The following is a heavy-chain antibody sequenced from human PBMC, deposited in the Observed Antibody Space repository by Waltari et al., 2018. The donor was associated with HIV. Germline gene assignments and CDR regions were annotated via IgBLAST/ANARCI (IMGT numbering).Heavy chain of an antibody. J-gene: IGHJ4*02. Sequence: EVQLVESAGALVQPGGSLRLSCAAFGVSFANYWLNWFRKAPGKGLEWVDNINGDGSDERYVYSVRGRFTVSRDNAKNSVYLQMNSLRVEDTAVYFCARGGTINDMIFEFWGQGTLVTVSS. D-gene: IGHD1-1*01. CDR2: INGDGSDE. CDR1: GVSFANYW. V-gene: IGHV3-7*01. CDR3: ARGGTINDMIFEF.